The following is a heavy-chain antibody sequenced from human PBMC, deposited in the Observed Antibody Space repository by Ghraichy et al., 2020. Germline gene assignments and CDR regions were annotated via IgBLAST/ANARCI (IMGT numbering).Heavy chain of an antibody. CDR1: GGSFSGYY. Sequence: SETLSLTCAVYGGSFSGYYWSWIRQPPGKGLEWIGEINHSGSTNYNPSLKSRVTISVDTSKNQFSLKLSSVTAADTAVYYCASGRIRSGTRAYYYYGMDVWGQGTTVTVSS. D-gene: IGHD2-2*01. CDR2: INHSGST. V-gene: IGHV4-34*01. CDR3: ASGRIRSGTRAYYYYGMDV. J-gene: IGHJ6*02.